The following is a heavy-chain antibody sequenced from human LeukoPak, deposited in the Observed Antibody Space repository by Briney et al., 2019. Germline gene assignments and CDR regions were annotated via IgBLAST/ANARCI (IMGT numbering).Heavy chain of an antibody. CDR2: INHDGSVK. CDR3: ATSRDSSGVD. Sequence: PGGSLRLSCAASGFTFRSYWMSWVRQAPGKWLEWVANINHDGSVKYYLDSVKGRFTISRDNAKNSLYLQMNSLRAEDTAVYYCATSRDSSGVDWGQGNLVTVSS. V-gene: IGHV3-7*01. J-gene: IGHJ4*02. CDR1: GFTFRSYW. D-gene: IGHD3-22*01.